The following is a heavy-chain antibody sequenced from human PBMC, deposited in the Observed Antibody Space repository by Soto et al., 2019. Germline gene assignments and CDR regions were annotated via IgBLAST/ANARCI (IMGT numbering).Heavy chain of an antibody. CDR3: AKAPSPYYYYTMDV. V-gene: IGHV3-30*18. CDR1: GFSFSNYA. CDR2: ISFAGNDK. J-gene: IGHJ6*02. Sequence: QVQLVESGGGVVQPGRSLRLSCAASGFSFSNYAMHWVRRAPGKGLEWVAVISFAGNDKYYVDTVKGRFTISRDNPKNTIFLQLNSLRTEDTAVYYCAKAPSPYYYYTMDVWGQGTTVTVSS.